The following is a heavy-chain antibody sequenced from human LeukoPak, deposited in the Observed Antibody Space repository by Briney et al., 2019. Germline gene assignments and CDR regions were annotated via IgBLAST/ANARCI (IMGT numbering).Heavy chain of an antibody. CDR3: ARDRPAAGIDY. Sequence: SSETLSLTCTVSGGSISSYYWSWIRQPPGKGLEWIGYIYYSGSTNYNPSLKSRVTISVDTSKNQFSLKLSSVTAADTAVYYCARDRPAAGIDYWGQGTLVTVSS. D-gene: IGHD6-13*01. CDR1: GGSISSYY. V-gene: IGHV4-59*01. J-gene: IGHJ4*02. CDR2: IYYSGST.